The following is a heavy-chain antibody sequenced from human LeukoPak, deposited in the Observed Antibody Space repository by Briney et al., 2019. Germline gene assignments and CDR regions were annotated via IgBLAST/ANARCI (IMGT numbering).Heavy chain of an antibody. J-gene: IGHJ5*02. Sequence: SETLSLTCSVSGGSISPYYWSWIRQPPGKGLEWIGEINHSGSTNYNPSLKSRVTISVDTSKNQFSLKLSSVTAADTAVYYCARHLYSSGWYGGGWFDPWGQGTLVTVSS. CDR3: ARHLYSSGWYGGGWFDP. V-gene: IGHV4-34*01. CDR2: INHSGST. CDR1: GGSISPYY. D-gene: IGHD6-19*01.